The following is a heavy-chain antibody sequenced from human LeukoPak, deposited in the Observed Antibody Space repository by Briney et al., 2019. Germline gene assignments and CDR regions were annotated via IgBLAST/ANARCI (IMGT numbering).Heavy chain of an antibody. D-gene: IGHD4-17*01. V-gene: IGHV4-39*07. CDR3: ARDTGTDYYYHYMDV. CDR1: GGSISSSSYY. J-gene: IGHJ6*03. CDR2: IYYSGST. Sequence: SQTLSLTCTVSGGSISSSSYYWGWIRQPPGTGLEWIGSIYYSGSTYYNPSLKSRVTISVDTSKNQFSLKLSSVTAADTAVYYCARDTGTDYYYHYMDVWGKGTTVTVSS.